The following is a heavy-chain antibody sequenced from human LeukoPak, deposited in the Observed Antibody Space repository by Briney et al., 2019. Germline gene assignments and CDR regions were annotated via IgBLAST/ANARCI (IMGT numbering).Heavy chain of an antibody. J-gene: IGHJ4*02. V-gene: IGHV4-61*02. Sequence: SQTLSLTCTVSGASISSGNSYWSWIRQPAGKGLEWIGRIYTSGRTNLNPALKSRVTLSLDTSKNQFSLNLTSEAAADTAVYYCVRGHNSGWSDFDYWGLGTLVTVSS. CDR1: GASISSGNSY. D-gene: IGHD6-19*01. CDR2: IYTSGRT. CDR3: VRGHNSGWSDFDY.